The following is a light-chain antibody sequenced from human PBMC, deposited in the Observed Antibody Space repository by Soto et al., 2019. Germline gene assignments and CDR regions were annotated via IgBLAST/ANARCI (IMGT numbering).Light chain of an antibody. CDR3: QSYDSSLSGYV. Sequence: QSVLTQPPSVSEAPGQRVTISCTGSSSNIGAGYDVHWYQQLPGTAPKLPIYGNSNRPSGVPDRFSGSKSGTSAPLAITGLQADDEADYYCQSYDSSLSGYVFGTGTKLTVL. V-gene: IGLV1-40*01. CDR2: GNS. J-gene: IGLJ1*01. CDR1: SSNIGAGYD.